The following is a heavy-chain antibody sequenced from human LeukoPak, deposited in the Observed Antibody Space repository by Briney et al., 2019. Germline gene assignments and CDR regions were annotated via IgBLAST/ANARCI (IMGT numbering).Heavy chain of an antibody. D-gene: IGHD3-10*01. J-gene: IGHJ6*02. CDR2: INPNSGGT. CDR3: ARARGRITMVRGPTYGMDV. Sequence: ASVKVSCKASGYTFTGYYTHWVRQAPGQGLEWMGWINPNSGGTNYAQKFQGRVTMTRDTSISTAYMELSRLRSDDTAVYYCARARGRITMVRGPTYGMDVWGQGTTVTVSS. V-gene: IGHV1-2*02. CDR1: GYTFTGYY.